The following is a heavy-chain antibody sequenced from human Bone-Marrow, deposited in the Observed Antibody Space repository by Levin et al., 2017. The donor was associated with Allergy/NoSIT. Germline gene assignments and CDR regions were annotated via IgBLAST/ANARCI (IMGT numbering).Heavy chain of an antibody. V-gene: IGHV4-34*01. D-gene: IGHD3-3*01. Sequence: SQTLSLTCAVYGESLRGYYWSWIRQPPERGLEWIGEINYSGSTNNNPSLKSRVTMSIDTSKKQFSLRLSSLTAADTAVYYCARGPSDLWSGYNWFDPWGQGTPVIVSS. J-gene: IGHJ5*02. CDR1: GESLRGYY. CDR3: ARGPSDLWSGYNWFDP. CDR2: INYSGST.